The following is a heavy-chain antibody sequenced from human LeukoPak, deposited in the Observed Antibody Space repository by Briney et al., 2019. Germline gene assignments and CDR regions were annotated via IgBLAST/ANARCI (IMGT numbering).Heavy chain of an antibody. CDR1: GFTFSSYG. D-gene: IGHD1-26*01. J-gene: IGHJ4*02. Sequence: PGGSLRLSCAASGFTFSSYGMHWVRQAPGKGLEWVAVISYDGSNKYYADSVKGRFTISRDNSKNTLYLQMNSLRAEDTAVYYCAKSKRVGAIDYWGQGTLVTVSS. CDR2: ISYDGSNK. V-gene: IGHV3-30*18. CDR3: AKSKRVGAIDY.